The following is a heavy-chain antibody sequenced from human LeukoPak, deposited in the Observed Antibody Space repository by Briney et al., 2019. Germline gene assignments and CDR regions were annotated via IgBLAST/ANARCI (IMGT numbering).Heavy chain of an antibody. D-gene: IGHD6-13*01. CDR1: GGSFSGYY. Sequence: PSETLSLTWAVYGGSFSGYYWSWIRQPPGKGLEVIGEINHSGSTNYNPSLKSRVTISVDTSKNQFSLKLSSVTAADTAVYYCAREYSSRWYNWFDPWGQGTLVTVSS. CDR3: AREYSSRWYNWFDP. CDR2: INHSGST. V-gene: IGHV4-34*01. J-gene: IGHJ5*02.